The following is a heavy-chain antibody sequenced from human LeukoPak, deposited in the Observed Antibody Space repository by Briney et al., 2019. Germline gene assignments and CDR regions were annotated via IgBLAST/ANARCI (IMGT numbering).Heavy chain of an antibody. CDR2: ISSRSSYI. J-gene: IGHJ4*02. Sequence: KAGGSLRLSCAASGFTFSSYSMNWVRQAPGKGPEWVSSISSRSSYIYYADSVKGRFTISRDNAQNSLYLQMNSLRAEDTAVYYCARLLAYGSGAEAFDYWGQGALVTVSS. CDR1: GFTFSSYS. CDR3: ARLLAYGSGAEAFDY. V-gene: IGHV3-21*01. D-gene: IGHD3-10*01.